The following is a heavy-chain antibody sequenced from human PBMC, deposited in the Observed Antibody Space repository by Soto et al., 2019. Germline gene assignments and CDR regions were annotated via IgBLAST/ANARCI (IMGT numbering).Heavy chain of an antibody. CDR3: ARRYGGNFDY. V-gene: IGHV4-59*01. Sequence: QVQLQGSGPGLVKPSETLSLTCTVSGGSINSYYWSWIRQPPGKGLEWIGYIYYSGSTNYNPSLKSRVTISVDTSKNQFSLKLSSVTAADTAVYYCARRYGGNFDYWGQGTLVTVSS. CDR2: IYYSGST. J-gene: IGHJ4*02. CDR1: GGSINSYY. D-gene: IGHD1-26*01.